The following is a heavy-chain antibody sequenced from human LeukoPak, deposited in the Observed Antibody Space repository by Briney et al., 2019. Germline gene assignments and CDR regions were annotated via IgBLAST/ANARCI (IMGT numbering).Heavy chain of an antibody. CDR1: GFTVSSNS. CDR2: IYSDNT. Sequence: GGSLRLSCTVSGFTVSSNSMGWVRQAPGKGLEWVSFIYSDNTHYSDSVKGRFTISRDNAKNTVYLQMNSLRAEDSAVYYCVRDWYYAPDYWGQGTLVTVSS. J-gene: IGHJ4*02. V-gene: IGHV3-53*01. D-gene: IGHD2-2*01. CDR3: VRDWYYAPDY.